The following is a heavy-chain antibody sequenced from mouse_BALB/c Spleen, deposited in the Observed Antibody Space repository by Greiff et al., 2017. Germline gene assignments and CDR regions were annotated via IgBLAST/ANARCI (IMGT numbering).Heavy chain of an antibody. CDR2: IDPSDSGT. V-gene: IGHV1-74*01. Sequence: QVQLQQSGPQLVRPGASVKISCKASGYSFTSYWMHWVKQRPGQGLEWIGMIDPSDSGTRLNQKFKDKATLTVDKSSSTAYMQLSSPTSEDSAVYYCAIYYGYEAWFAYWGQGTLVTVSA. CDR1: GYSFTSYW. CDR3: AIYYGYEAWFAY. D-gene: IGHD2-2*01. J-gene: IGHJ3*01.